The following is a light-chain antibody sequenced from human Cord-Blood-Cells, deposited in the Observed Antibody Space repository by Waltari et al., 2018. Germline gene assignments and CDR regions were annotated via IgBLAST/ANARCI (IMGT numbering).Light chain of an antibody. CDR3: SSYAGSNNVV. Sequence: QSPLTQPPSAPGSPGPSVTISSTGPTSDVVGYTSVSWYQQHPGKAPKLMIYEVSKRPSGVPDRFSGSKSGNTASLTVSGLQAEDEADYYCSSYAGSNNVVFGGGTKLTVL. CDR1: TSDVVGYTS. CDR2: EVS. V-gene: IGLV2-8*01. J-gene: IGLJ2*01.